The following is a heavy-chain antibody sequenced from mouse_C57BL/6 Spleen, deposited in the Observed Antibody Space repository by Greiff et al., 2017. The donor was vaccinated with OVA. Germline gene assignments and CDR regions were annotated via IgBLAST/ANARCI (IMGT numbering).Heavy chain of an antibody. Sequence: VKLMESGPGLVQPSQSLSITCTVSGFSLTSYGVHWVRQSPGKGLEWLGVIWSGGSTDYNAAFISRLSISKDNSKSQVFFKMNSLQADDTAIYYCASYSNYGRAMDYWGQGTSVTVSS. CDR1: GFSLTSYG. CDR2: IWSGGST. V-gene: IGHV2-2*01. J-gene: IGHJ4*01. D-gene: IGHD2-5*01. CDR3: ASYSNYGRAMDY.